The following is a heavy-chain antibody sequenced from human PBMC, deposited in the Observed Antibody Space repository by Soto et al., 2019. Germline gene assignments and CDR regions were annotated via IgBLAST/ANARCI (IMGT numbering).Heavy chain of an antibody. J-gene: IGHJ6*03. CDR3: ARDRGVAPPVAGNTHYYYYMDV. CDR1: GYSFTNYG. D-gene: IGHD6-13*01. CDR2: ISAFNGNT. Sequence: QDQLVQSGAEVKKPGASVTVSCKASGYSFTNYGVTWVRHAPGQGLEWMGWISAFNGNTHYAQNLQGRVTLTTDASTSTAYMELRSLRSDDTAVYYCARDRGVAPPVAGNTHYYYYMDVLGKGTTVTVS. V-gene: IGHV1-18*01.